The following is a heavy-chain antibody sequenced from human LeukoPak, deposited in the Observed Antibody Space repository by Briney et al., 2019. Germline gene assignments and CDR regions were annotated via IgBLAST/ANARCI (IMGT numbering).Heavy chain of an antibody. Sequence: KTSETLSLTCAVYGGSFSGYYWSWIRQPPGKGLEWIGEINHSGSTNYNPSLKSRVTISVDTSKNQFSLKLSSVTAADTAVYYCARADPGGSYYFDYWGQGTLVTVSS. D-gene: IGHD1-26*01. CDR3: ARADPGGSYYFDY. CDR1: GGSFSGYY. CDR2: INHSGST. J-gene: IGHJ4*02. V-gene: IGHV4-34*01.